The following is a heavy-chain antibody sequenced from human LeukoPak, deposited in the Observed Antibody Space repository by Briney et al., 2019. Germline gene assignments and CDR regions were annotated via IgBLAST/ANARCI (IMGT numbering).Heavy chain of an antibody. Sequence: YPSETLSLTCAASGYSISSGRYWGWIRQPPGKGLEWIGSVFHSGSTYYNPSLKSRVTISVDTSKNQFSLNLRSVTAADTAMYFCARSLSTAGIDYWGQGTLVTVSS. CDR3: ARSLSTAGIDY. V-gene: IGHV4-38-2*01. CDR1: GYSISSGRY. J-gene: IGHJ4*02. D-gene: IGHD2-2*01. CDR2: VFHSGST.